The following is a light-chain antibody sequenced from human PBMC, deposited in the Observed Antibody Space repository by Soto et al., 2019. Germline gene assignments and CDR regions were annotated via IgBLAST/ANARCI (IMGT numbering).Light chain of an antibody. CDR3: SSYTSSSTWV. J-gene: IGLJ2*01. CDR1: SSDVGGYNY. CDR2: DVS. Sequence: QSVLTQPASVSRSPGQSITISCTGTSSDVGGYNYVSWYQQHPGKAPKLMIYDVSNRPPGVSNRFSGSKSGNTASLTISGLQAEDEADYYCSSYTSSSTWVFGGGTQLTVL. V-gene: IGLV2-14*01.